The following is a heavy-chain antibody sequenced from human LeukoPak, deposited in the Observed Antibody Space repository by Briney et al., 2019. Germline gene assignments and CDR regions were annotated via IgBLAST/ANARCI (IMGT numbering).Heavy chain of an antibody. CDR1: GFTFSSYA. CDR3: AKDIRGVGAGPPGADY. Sequence: PGGSLRLSCAASGFTFSSYAMSWVRQAPGKGLEWVSAISGSGGSTYYADSVKGRFTISRDNSKNTLYLQMNSLRAEDTAVYYCAKDIRGVGAGPPGADYWGQGTLVTVSS. D-gene: IGHD1-26*01. V-gene: IGHV3-23*01. CDR2: ISGSGGST. J-gene: IGHJ4*02.